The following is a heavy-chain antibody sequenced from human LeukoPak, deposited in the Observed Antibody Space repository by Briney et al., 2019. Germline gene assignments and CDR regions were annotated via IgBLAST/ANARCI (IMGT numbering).Heavy chain of an antibody. V-gene: IGHV3-23*01. CDR2: ISSSGGNT. J-gene: IGHJ4*02. CDR1: GFTFSSYA. Sequence: GGSLRLFCAASGFTFSSYAMTWVRQGPGKGLEWVSTISSSGGNTYNADSVEGRFTISRDNSKNTLYLQMNSLRAEDTAVYYCARRAASSGYYFDQWAQGTLVTVSS. D-gene: IGHD6-19*01. CDR3: ARRAASSGYYFDQ.